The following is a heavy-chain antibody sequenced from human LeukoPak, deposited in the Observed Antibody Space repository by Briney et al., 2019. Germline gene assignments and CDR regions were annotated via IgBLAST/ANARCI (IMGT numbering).Heavy chain of an antibody. J-gene: IGHJ4*02. CDR3: ATEYSSSSYPRLFDY. D-gene: IGHD6-13*01. V-gene: IGHV3-30*02. Sequence: GGSLRLSCAASGFTFSSYGMHWVRQAPGKGLEWVAFIRYDGSNKYYADSVKGRFIISRDNSKNTLYLQMNSLRVEDTAVYYCATEYSSSSYPRLFDYWGQGTLVTVSS. CDR1: GFTFSSYG. CDR2: IRYDGSNK.